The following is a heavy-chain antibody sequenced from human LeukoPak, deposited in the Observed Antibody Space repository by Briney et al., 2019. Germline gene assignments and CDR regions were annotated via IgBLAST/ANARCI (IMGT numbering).Heavy chain of an antibody. CDR3: ARARKAFDAFDI. CDR2: IYYSGST. J-gene: IGHJ3*02. CDR1: GGSISSYY. V-gene: IGHV4-59*01. Sequence: PSETLSLTCTVSGGSISSYYWSWIRQPPGKGLEWIGYIYYSGSTNYNPSLKSRVTISVDTSKNQCSLKLSSVTAADTAVYYCARARKAFDAFDIWGQGTMVTVSS.